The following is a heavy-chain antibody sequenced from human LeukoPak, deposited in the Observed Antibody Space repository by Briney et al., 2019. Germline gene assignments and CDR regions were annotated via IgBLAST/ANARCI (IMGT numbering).Heavy chain of an antibody. CDR1: GFTFSSYW. CDR2: IKQDGSDM. CDR3: ARGGSGSVDS. D-gene: IGHD6-19*01. V-gene: IGHV3-7*05. Sequence: PGGSLRLSCAASGFTFSSYWMSWVRQAPGKGLEWVANIKQDGSDMYYVDSVKGRFTISRDNTMNSLYLQMNSLRAEDPAVYYCARGGSGSVDSWGQGTLVTVSS. J-gene: IGHJ4*02.